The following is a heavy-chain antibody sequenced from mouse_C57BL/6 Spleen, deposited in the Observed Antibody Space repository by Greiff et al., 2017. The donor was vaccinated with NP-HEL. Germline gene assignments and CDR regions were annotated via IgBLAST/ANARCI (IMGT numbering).Heavy chain of an antibody. CDR3: ATMVATVAY. CDR1: GYTFTSYW. CDR2: IHPSDGGT. Sequence: QVQLKQPGAELVKPGASVKVSCKASGYTFTSYWMHWVKQRPGQGLEWIGMIHPSDGGTNYNQKFKGKATLTVDKSSSTAYMQLSSLTSEDAAIYYRATMVATVAYWGQGTLVTVSA. V-gene: IGHV1-74*01. J-gene: IGHJ3*01. D-gene: IGHD2-2*01.